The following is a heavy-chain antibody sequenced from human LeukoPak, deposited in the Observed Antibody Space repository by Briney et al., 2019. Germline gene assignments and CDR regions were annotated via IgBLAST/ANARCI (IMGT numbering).Heavy chain of an antibody. J-gene: IGHJ3*02. CDR2: ISSSGSTI. Sequence: GGSLRLSCAASGFTFSSYEMNWVRQAPGKGLEWVSYISSSGSTIYYADSVKGRFTISRDNAQNSLYLQMNSLRAEDTAVYYCARDSSGYYAGDAFDIWGQGTMVTVSS. CDR3: ARDSSGYYAGDAFDI. V-gene: IGHV3-48*03. D-gene: IGHD3-22*01. CDR1: GFTFSSYE.